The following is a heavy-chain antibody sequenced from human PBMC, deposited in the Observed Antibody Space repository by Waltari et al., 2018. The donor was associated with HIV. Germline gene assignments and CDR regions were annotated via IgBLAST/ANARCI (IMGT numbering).Heavy chain of an antibody. CDR1: GGTFSSYA. J-gene: IGHJ6*02. Sequence: QVQLVQSGAEVKKPGSSVRVSCKVSGGTFSSYATNWVRQAPRQGLAWMGGITPAFGTANYAERFQGRVTITADEYTSTAYMDLSSLRSEDTAVYFCARDHRGNKLLYGMDVWGQGTTVTV. V-gene: IGHV1-69*01. CDR2: ITPAFGTA. CDR3: ARDHRGNKLLYGMDV.